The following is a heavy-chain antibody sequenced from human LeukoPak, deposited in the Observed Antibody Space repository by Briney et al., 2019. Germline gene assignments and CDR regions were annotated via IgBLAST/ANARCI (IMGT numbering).Heavy chain of an antibody. D-gene: IGHD1-7*01. V-gene: IGHV4-34*01. CDR2: INHSGST. CDR3: ARGLYNWNYAADY. Sequence: SETLSLTCAVYGGSFGGYYWSWIRQPPGKGLEWIGEINHSGSTNYNPSLKSRVTISVDTSKNQFSLKLSSVTAADTAVYYCARGLYNWNYAADYWGQGTLVTVSS. J-gene: IGHJ4*02. CDR1: GGSFGGYY.